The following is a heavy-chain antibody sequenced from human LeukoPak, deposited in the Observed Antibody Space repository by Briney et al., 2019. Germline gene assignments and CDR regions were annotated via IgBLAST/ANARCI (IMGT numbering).Heavy chain of an antibody. Sequence: SETLSLTCAVYGGSFSGYYWSWIRQPPGKGLEWIGEINHSGSTNYNPSLKSRVTISVDTSKNQFSLKLSSVTAADTAVYYCARDSRGSGGFDPWGQGTLVTVSS. CDR2: INHSGST. V-gene: IGHV4-34*01. CDR1: GGSFSGYY. D-gene: IGHD3-10*01. J-gene: IGHJ5*02. CDR3: ARDSRGSGGFDP.